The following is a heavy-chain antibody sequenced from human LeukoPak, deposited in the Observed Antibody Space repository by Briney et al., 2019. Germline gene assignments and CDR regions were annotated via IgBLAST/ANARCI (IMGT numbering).Heavy chain of an antibody. CDR3: ARVAGRGGTTGTGFDY. CDR1: GGSISSGSYY. CDR2: IYTSGST. D-gene: IGHD1-1*01. J-gene: IGHJ4*02. Sequence: SQTLSLTCTVSGGSISSGSYYWSWIRQPAGKGLEWIGRIYTSGSTNYNPSLKSRVTISVDTSKNQFSLKLSSVTAADTAVYYCARVAGRGGTTGTGFDYWGQGTLVTVSS. V-gene: IGHV4-61*02.